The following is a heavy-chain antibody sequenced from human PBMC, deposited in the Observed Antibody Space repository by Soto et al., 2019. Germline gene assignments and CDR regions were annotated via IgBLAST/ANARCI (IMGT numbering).Heavy chain of an antibody. D-gene: IGHD4-4*01. CDR2: IDGSGGIT. CDR1: VFTFGTTD. J-gene: IGHJ4*02. CDR3: ARDPKSRGNYAVY. V-gene: IGHV3-23*01. Sequence: GGSLRLSCSASVFTFGTTDMSWVRQAPGEGLEWVSTIDGSGGITYYADSVKGRFTISRDNSKNTLYLQMNSLRAEDTAVYYCARDPKSRGNYAVYWGQGPRGTVSS.